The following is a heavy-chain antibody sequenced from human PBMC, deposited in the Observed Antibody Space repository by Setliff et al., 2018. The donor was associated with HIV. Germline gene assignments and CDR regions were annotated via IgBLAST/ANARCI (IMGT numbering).Heavy chain of an antibody. J-gene: IGHJ4*02. CDR1: GFTFKIYA. V-gene: IGHV3-23*01. Sequence: PGGSLRLSCKASGFTFKIYAMSWLRQAPGKGLEWVSAISNSGGNTYYADSVRGRFTISRDNSKNTLYLQMNSLRAGDTAVYYCSKVDSGHCDSSSCRDFDYWGQGTLVTVSS. CDR3: SKVDSGHCDSSSCRDFDY. D-gene: IGHD2-2*03. CDR2: ISNSGGNT.